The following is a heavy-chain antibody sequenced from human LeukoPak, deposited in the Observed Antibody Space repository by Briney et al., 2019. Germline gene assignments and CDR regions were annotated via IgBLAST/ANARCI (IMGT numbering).Heavy chain of an antibody. D-gene: IGHD6-19*01. CDR3: ARDLLRSGVAGTGWFDP. J-gene: IGHJ5*02. V-gene: IGHV1-69*05. Sequence: VASVKVSCKASGGTFSSYAISWVRQAPGQGLERMGGIIPIFGTANYAQKFQGRVTITTDESTSTAYMELSSLRSEDTAVYYCARDLLRSGVAGTGWFDPWGQGTLVTVSS. CDR2: IIPIFGTA. CDR1: GGTFSSYA.